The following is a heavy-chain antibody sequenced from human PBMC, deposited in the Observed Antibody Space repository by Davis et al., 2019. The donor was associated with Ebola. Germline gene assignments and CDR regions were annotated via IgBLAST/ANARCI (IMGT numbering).Heavy chain of an antibody. V-gene: IGHV1-8*01. CDR2: MNPNSGNT. D-gene: IGHD1-26*01. Sequence: ASVKVSCKASGYTFTSYDINWVRQATGQGLEWMGWMNPNSGNTGYAQKFQGRVTITRDTSASTAYMELSSLRSEDTAVYYCASRNAVGATYHFDYWGQGTLVTVSS. CDR3: ASRNAVGATYHFDY. J-gene: IGHJ4*02. CDR1: GYTFTSYD.